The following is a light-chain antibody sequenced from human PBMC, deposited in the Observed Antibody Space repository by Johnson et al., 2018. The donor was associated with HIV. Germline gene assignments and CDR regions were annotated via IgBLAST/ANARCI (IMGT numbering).Light chain of an antibody. Sequence: QAVLTQPPSVSAAPGQKVTISCSGSSSNIGKNSVSWYQQLPGTAPKLLIYESNKRPSGIPDRFSGSKSGTSATLGITGLQTGDEADYYCATWDSSLSAGGGNYVFGTGTKVTVL. J-gene: IGLJ1*01. CDR1: SSNIGKNS. CDR3: ATWDSSLSAGGGNYV. CDR2: ESN. V-gene: IGLV1-51*02.